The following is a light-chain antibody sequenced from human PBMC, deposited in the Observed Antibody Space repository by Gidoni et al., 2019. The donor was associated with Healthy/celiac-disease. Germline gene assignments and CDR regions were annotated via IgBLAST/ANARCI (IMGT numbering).Light chain of an antibody. V-gene: IGKV1-39*01. Sequence: DIQMTQSPSSLSASVGDRVTITCRASQSISSYLNWYQQKPVKAPKLLIYAASSLQSGVPSRFSGSVSGTDFTLTISSLQPEDFATYYCQQSYSTPRYTFGQGTKLEIK. J-gene: IGKJ2*01. CDR3: QQSYSTPRYT. CDR2: AAS. CDR1: QSISSY.